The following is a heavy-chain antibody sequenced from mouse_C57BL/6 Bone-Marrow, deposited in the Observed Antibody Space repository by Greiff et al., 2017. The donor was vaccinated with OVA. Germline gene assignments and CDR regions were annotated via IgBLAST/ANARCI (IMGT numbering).Heavy chain of an antibody. V-gene: IGHV14-3*01. CDR3: ALPTTVVAKYYAMDY. Sequence: EVQLQESVAELVRPGASVKLSCTASGFNIKNTYMHWVKQRPEQGLEWIGRIDPANGNTKYAPKFQGKATITADTSSNTAYLQLSSLTSEDTAIYYCALPTTVVAKYYAMDYWGQGTSVTVSS. D-gene: IGHD1-1*01. CDR2: IDPANGNT. J-gene: IGHJ4*01. CDR1: GFNIKNTY.